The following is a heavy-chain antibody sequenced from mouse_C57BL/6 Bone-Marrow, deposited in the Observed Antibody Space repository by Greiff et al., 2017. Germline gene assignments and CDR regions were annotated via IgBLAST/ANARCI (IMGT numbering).Heavy chain of an antibody. CDR1: GYSFTDYE. Sequence: QVQLQQSGAELVRPGASVTLSCKASGYSFTDYEMNWVKQTPVHGLEWIGAIDPETGGTAYNQKFKGKAILTADKSSSTAYMELRVLTSEDSAVYYCITGAWDFDVWGTGTTVTVSS. CDR3: ITGAWDFDV. D-gene: IGHD4-1*01. J-gene: IGHJ1*03. CDR2: IDPETGGT. V-gene: IGHV1-15*01.